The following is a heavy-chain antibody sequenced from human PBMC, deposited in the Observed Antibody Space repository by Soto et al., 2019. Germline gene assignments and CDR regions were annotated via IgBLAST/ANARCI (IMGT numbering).Heavy chain of an antibody. J-gene: IGHJ4*02. Sequence: AASVKVSCKSSGFTFTSSAVQWVRQARGQRLEWIGWIVVGSGNTNYAQKFQERVTITRDMSTSTAYMELSSLRSEDTAVYYCAADPYDSSGYYYFWGQGTLVTVSS. CDR3: AADPYDSSGYYYF. V-gene: IGHV1-58*01. CDR1: GFTFTSSA. D-gene: IGHD3-22*01. CDR2: IVVGSGNT.